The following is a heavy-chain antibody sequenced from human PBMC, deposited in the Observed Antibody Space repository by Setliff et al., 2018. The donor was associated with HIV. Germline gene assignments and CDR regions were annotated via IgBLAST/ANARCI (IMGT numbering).Heavy chain of an antibody. CDR2: ISYDGSYK. Sequence: GGSLRLSCAASGFTFSDYGFHWVRQAPGKGLEWVAVISYDGSYKYYADSVKGRFTISRDNSKNTLYVQMNSLRADETAVYYCVRDLTTIVTRKVFDIWGQGTMVTVSS. D-gene: IGHD4-4*01. CDR3: VRDLTTIVTRKVFDI. CDR1: GFTFSDYG. J-gene: IGHJ3*02. V-gene: IGHV3-30*19.